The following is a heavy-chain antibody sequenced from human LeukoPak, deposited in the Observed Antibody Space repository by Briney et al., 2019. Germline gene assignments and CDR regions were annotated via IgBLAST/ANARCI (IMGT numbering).Heavy chain of an antibody. Sequence: ASVKVSYKASGGTFSSYAISWVRQAPGQGLEWMGWINPNSGGTNYAQKFQGRVTMTRDTSISTAYMELSRLRSDDTAVYYCAREELCSSTSCYRWFDPWGQGTLVTVSS. V-gene: IGHV1-2*02. J-gene: IGHJ5*02. CDR2: INPNSGGT. CDR1: GGTFSSYA. D-gene: IGHD2-2*01. CDR3: AREELCSSTSCYRWFDP.